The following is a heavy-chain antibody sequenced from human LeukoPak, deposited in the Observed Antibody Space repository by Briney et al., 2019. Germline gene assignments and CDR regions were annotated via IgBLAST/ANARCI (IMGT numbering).Heavy chain of an antibody. V-gene: IGHV1-2*02. D-gene: IGHD2-15*01. J-gene: IGHJ6*04. Sequence: ASVKVSCKASGYTFTGYYMHWVRQAPGQGLEWMGWINPNSGGTNYAQKFQGRVTMTRDTSISTAYMELSRLRSDDTAVYYCARAGYCSGGSCSSAVNLVYYGMDVWGKGTTVTVSP. CDR1: GYTFTGYY. CDR2: INPNSGGT. CDR3: ARAGYCSGGSCSSAVNLVYYGMDV.